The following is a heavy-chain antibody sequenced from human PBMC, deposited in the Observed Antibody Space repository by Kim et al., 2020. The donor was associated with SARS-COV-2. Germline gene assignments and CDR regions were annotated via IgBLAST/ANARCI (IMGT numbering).Heavy chain of an antibody. J-gene: IGHJ5*02. Sequence: GGSLRLSCAASGFTVSTNYMSWVRQAPGKGLEWVSVIYSDETTYSADSVKGRFTISRDNSQNTLYLQMNSLRADDTAVYYCARGNPWSWFDPWGQGTLVTVSS. CDR2: IYSDETT. V-gene: IGHV3-53*01. CDR1: GFTVSTNY. D-gene: IGHD3-3*01. CDR3: ARGNPWSWFDP.